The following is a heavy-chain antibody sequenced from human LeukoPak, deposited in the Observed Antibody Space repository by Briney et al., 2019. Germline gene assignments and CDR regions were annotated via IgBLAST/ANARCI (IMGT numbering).Heavy chain of an antibody. CDR1: GGSISSYY. D-gene: IGHD6-19*01. CDR3: ARDIAVAPHYYYGMDV. V-gene: IGHV4-59*01. CDR2: IYYSGST. J-gene: IGHJ6*02. Sequence: PSETLSLTCTVSGGSISSYYWSWIRQPPGKGLEWIGYIYYSGSTNYNPSLKSRVTISVDTSKNQFSLKLSSVTAADTAVYYCARDIAVAPHYYYGMDVWGQGTTVTVSS.